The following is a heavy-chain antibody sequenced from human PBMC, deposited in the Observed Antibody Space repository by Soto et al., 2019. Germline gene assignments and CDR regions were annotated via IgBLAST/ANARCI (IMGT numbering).Heavy chain of an antibody. CDR2: ISGSGGST. CDR3: AKDPRLYWATIFGVVEPDY. Sequence: GGSLRLSCAASGFTFSSYAMSWVRQAPGKGLEWVSAISGSGGSTYYADSVKGRFTTSRDNSKNTLYLQMNSLRAEDTAVYYCAKDPRLYWATIFGVVEPDYWGQGTLVTVSS. D-gene: IGHD3-3*01. CDR1: GFTFSSYA. V-gene: IGHV3-23*01. J-gene: IGHJ4*02.